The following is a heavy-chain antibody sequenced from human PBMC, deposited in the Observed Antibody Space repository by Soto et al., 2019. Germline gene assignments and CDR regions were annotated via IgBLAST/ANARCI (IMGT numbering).Heavy chain of an antibody. Sequence: GGSLRLSCAASGFTFSSYAMHWVRQAPGKGLEWVAVISYDGSNKYYADSVKGRFTISRDNSKNTLYLQMNSLRAEDTAVYYCARDREMATITSLLFYWGQGTLVTVSS. CDR1: GFTFSSYA. D-gene: IGHD5-12*01. V-gene: IGHV3-30-3*01. CDR2: ISYDGSNK. J-gene: IGHJ4*02. CDR3: ARDREMATITSLLFY.